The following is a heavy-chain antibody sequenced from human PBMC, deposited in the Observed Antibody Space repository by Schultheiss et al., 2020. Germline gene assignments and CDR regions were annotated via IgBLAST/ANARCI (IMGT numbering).Heavy chain of an antibody. V-gene: IGHV3-53*05. Sequence: GGSLRLSCAASGFTVSSNYMSWVRQAPGKGLEWVSTIYSGGNTFYPDSVKGRFTISRDDSKNTLYLQMNSLRAEDTAVYYCAKDLVDTAMVLYYYYYGMDVWGQGTTVTVSS. CDR3: AKDLVDTAMVLYYYYYGMDV. D-gene: IGHD5-18*01. CDR2: IYSGGNT. J-gene: IGHJ6*02. CDR1: GFTVSSNY.